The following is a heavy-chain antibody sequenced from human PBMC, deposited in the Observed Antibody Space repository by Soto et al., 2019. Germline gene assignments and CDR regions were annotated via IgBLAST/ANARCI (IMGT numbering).Heavy chain of an antibody. D-gene: IGHD3-22*01. Sequence: QVQLVQSGAEVKKPGASVKVSCKASGYTFTSSGMSWVRQAPGQGLEWMGWISAHTGSSEYAQGFQGRVTMTTDRSTSTAYMELRSLRSDATAVYYCARAFFYQGSDSRGYSFDAFDFWGPGTLVTVSS. V-gene: IGHV1-18*01. CDR3: ARAFFYQGSDSRGYSFDAFDF. CDR2: ISAHTGSS. J-gene: IGHJ3*01. CDR1: GYTFTSSG.